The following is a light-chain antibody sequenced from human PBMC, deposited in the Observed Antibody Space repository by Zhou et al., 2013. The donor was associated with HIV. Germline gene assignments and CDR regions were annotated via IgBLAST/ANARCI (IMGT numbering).Light chain of an antibody. Sequence: IRMTQSPSSLSASVGDRVTITCRASQGISSYLAWYQQKPGKAPKLLIYKASSLDTGVPSRFSGSGSGTEFTLTISGLQPDDFATYYCQQYASYSQTFGQGTKVDIK. CDR2: KAS. CDR3: QQYASYSQT. J-gene: IGKJ1*01. CDR1: QGISSY. V-gene: IGKV1-5*03.